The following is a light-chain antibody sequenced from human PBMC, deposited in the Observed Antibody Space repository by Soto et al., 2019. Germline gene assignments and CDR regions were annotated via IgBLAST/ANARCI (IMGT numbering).Light chain of an antibody. Sequence: QSVLTQPPSASGSPGQSVTISCTGTSSDVGGYNYVSWYQQHPGKAPKLMISEVSKRPSGVPDRFSGSKSGNTASLTVSGLQAGDEADYYCSSYAGSYVVFGGGTQLTVL. CDR2: EVS. V-gene: IGLV2-8*01. CDR1: SSDVGGYNY. J-gene: IGLJ2*01. CDR3: SSYAGSYVV.